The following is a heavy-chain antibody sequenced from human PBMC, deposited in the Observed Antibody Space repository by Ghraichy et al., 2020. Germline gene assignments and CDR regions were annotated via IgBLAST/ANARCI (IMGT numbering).Heavy chain of an antibody. Sequence: SETLSLTCAVSVGSISSGGYSWSWIRQPPGKGLEWIGYIYHSGSTYYNPSLKSRVTISVDRSKNQFSLKLSSVTAADTAVYYCAGQNLDYDFWSGSRNGMDVWGQGTTVTVSS. J-gene: IGHJ6*02. CDR1: VGSISSGGYS. D-gene: IGHD3-3*01. CDR2: IYHSGST. V-gene: IGHV4-30-2*01. CDR3: AGQNLDYDFWSGSRNGMDV.